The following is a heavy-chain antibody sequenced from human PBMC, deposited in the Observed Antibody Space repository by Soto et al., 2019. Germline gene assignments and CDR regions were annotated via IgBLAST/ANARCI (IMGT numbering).Heavy chain of an antibody. CDR3: ARDRAIAVAGWAFDY. Sequence: ASVKVSCKASGYTFTGYYMHWVRQAPGQGLEWMGWINPNSGGTNYAQKFQGWVTMTRDTSISTAYMELSRLRSDDTAVYYCARDRAIAVAGWAFDYWGQGTLVTVYS. CDR1: GYTFTGYY. J-gene: IGHJ4*02. CDR2: INPNSGGT. V-gene: IGHV1-2*04. D-gene: IGHD6-19*01.